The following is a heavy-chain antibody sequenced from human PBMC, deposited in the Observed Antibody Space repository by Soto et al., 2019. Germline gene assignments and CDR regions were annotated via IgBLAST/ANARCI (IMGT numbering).Heavy chain of an antibody. CDR3: PHSSSCNGGSWQCTPLDP. Sequence: QVTLKESGPTLVKPTQALTLTRTFSGFSLSTSGVGVGWIRQPPGKALEWLALIYWNDDNRYSPSLKSRLTITEDTSKNQVVLTMTDMDLVDTARYYWPHSSSCNGGSWQCTPLDPRGEGTLVTVSS. CDR1: GFSLSTSGVG. D-gene: IGHD2-15*01. V-gene: IGHV2-5*01. J-gene: IGHJ5*02. CDR2: IYWNDDN.